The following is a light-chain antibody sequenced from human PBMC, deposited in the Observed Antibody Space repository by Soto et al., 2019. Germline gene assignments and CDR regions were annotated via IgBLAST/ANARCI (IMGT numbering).Light chain of an antibody. CDR3: AAWDDSLNGLDV. Sequence: QSVLTQPPSASGTPGQRVTISCSGSSSNIGINTVNWYQQVPGTAPKLLIYTDNQRPSGAPDRFSGSKSGTSASLAISGLQSEDEADYYCAAWDDSLNGLDVFGTGTKVTVL. V-gene: IGLV1-44*01. CDR1: SSNIGINT. J-gene: IGLJ1*01. CDR2: TDN.